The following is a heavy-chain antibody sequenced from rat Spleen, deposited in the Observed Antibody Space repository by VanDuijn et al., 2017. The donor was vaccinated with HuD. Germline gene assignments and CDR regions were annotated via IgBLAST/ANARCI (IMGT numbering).Heavy chain of an antibody. CDR2: ISYKGRSI. V-gene: IGHV5-17*01. D-gene: IGHD1-10*01. CDR3: AREIGYKQYFDY. Sequence: EVQLVESGGGLVQPGRSLKLSCAASGFSFRDYAMAWVRQAPHKGLEWVASISYKGRSIYYGDSVKGRFTISRDNAKSTLYLQLDSLRSEDTAMYFCAREIGYKQYFDYCGQGVMVTVSS. CDR1: GFSFRDYA. J-gene: IGHJ2*01.